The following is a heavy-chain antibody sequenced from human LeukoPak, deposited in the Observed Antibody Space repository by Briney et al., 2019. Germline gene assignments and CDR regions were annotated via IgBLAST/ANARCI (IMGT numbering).Heavy chain of an antibody. CDR3: ARKDGDY. CDR1: GASISTFH. V-gene: IGHV4-4*07. J-gene: IGHJ4*02. Sequence: SETLSLTCSVSGASISTFHWTWFRQPAGRGLEWIGLIYSSGSTLLNPSLKNRVAMSVDLIKNQLSLKLTSVTAADTAMYFCARKDGDYWGRGTLVTVSS. CDR2: IYSSGST.